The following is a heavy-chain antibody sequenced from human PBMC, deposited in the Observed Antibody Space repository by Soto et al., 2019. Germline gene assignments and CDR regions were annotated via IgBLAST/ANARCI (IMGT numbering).Heavy chain of an antibody. CDR3: ARAGAEVTTHFDY. J-gene: IGHJ4*02. Sequence: VRQAPGRGLEWMGWVGNYNGNTNYAQKFQGRVTMTTDTSTSTAYMELKSLRSDDTAVYYCARAGAEVTTHFDYWGQGTLVTVSS. D-gene: IGHD2-21*02. V-gene: IGHV1-18*01. CDR2: VGNYNGNT.